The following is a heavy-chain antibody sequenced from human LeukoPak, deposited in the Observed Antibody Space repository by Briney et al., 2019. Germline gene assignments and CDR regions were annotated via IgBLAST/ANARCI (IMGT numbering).Heavy chain of an antibody. V-gene: IGHV3-30*02. Sequence: PGGSLRLSCAASGFTFSSYGMHWVRQAPGKGLEWVALIRYDGSNKYYADSVRGRFTISRDNSKDTLYLQMNSLRAEDTAIYYCAREGPRGNSQFDYWGQGTLVTVSS. CDR3: AREGPRGNSQFDY. CDR2: IRYDGSNK. D-gene: IGHD4-23*01. J-gene: IGHJ4*02. CDR1: GFTFSSYG.